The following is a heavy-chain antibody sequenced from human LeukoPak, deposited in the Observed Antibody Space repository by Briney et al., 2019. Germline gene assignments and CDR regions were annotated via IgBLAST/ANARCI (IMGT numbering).Heavy chain of an antibody. CDR2: VYHSGST. J-gene: IGHJ4*02. CDR1: GSSVSSGGYY. V-gene: IGHV4-61*08. CDR3: ARGHGAGYSYGHGPINY. Sequence: SETLSLTCTVSGSSVSSGGYYWSWVRQPPGKGLEWIAYVYHSGSTIYNPSLKSRVTISVDTSKNQFSLKLSSVTAADTAVYYCARGHGAGYSYGHGPINYWGQGTLVTVSS. D-gene: IGHD5-18*01.